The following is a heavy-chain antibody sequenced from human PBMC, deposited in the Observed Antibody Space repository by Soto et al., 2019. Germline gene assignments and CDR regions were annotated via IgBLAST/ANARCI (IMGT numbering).Heavy chain of an antibody. CDR3: ARGGPLINMVRGVIRDYYGMGV. Sequence: PSETLSLTCTVSGGSISSGGYYWSWIRQHPGKGLEWIGYIYYSGSTYYNPSPKSRVTISVDTSKNQFSLKRSSVTAADTAVYYCARGGPLINMVRGVIRDYYGMGVWGQGTTVTVSS. CDR1: GGSISSGGYY. V-gene: IGHV4-31*03. CDR2: IYYSGST. D-gene: IGHD3-10*01. J-gene: IGHJ6*02.